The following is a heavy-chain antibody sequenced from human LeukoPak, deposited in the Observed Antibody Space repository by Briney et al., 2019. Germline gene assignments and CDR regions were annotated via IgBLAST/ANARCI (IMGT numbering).Heavy chain of an antibody. CDR1: GYTFTGYY. D-gene: IGHD1-26*01. Sequence: ASVKVSCKASGYTFTGYYMHWVRQAPGQGLEWMGWINPNSGGTNYAQKFQGWVTMTRDTSISTAYMELSRLRSDDTAVYYCARGGGYSGSYDAFDIWGQGTMVTVSS. CDR3: ARGGGYSGSYDAFDI. J-gene: IGHJ3*02. CDR2: INPNSGGT. V-gene: IGHV1-2*04.